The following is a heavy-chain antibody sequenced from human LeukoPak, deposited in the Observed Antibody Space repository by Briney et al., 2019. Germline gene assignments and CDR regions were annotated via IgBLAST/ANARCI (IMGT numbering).Heavy chain of an antibody. CDR1: GGSISSYY. CDR3: ARIQSAVDAFDI. Sequence: SETLSLTCTVSGGSISSYYWSWIRQPPGKGLEWIGYIYCSGSTNYNPSLKSRVTISVDTSKNQFSLKLSSVTAADTAVYYCARIQSAVDAFDIWGQGTMVTVSS. CDR2: IYCSGST. V-gene: IGHV4-59*01. J-gene: IGHJ3*02.